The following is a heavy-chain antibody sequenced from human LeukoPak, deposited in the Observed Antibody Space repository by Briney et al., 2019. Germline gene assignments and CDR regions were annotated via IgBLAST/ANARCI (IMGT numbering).Heavy chain of an antibody. D-gene: IGHD6-13*01. J-gene: IGHJ4*02. Sequence: PSETLSLTCTVSGGSISSYYWSWIRQPPGKGLEWIGYIYYSGSTNYNPSLKSRVTISVDTSKNQFSLKPSSVTAADTAVYYCARHSSSSWKFDHWGQGTLVTVSS. CDR2: IYYSGST. CDR1: GGSISSYY. CDR3: ARHSSSSWKFDH. V-gene: IGHV4-59*08.